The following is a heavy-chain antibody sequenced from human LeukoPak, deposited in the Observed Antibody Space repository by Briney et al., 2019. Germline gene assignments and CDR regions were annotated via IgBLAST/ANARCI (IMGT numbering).Heavy chain of an antibody. CDR3: AKDSSGWYFRDNWFDP. D-gene: IGHD6-19*01. Sequence: GGSLRLSCAASGFTFTTYPMSWVRQAPGKGLEWVSAISGSGGSTYYADSVKGRFTISRDNSKNTLYLQTNSLRAEDTAVYYCAKDSSGWYFRDNWFDPWGQGTLVTVSS. J-gene: IGHJ5*02. V-gene: IGHV3-23*01. CDR2: ISGSGGST. CDR1: GFTFTTYP.